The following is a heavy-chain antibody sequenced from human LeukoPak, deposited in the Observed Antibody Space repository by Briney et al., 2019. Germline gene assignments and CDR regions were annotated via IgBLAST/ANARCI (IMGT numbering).Heavy chain of an antibody. CDR2: LYHSGST. D-gene: IGHD2-21*02. V-gene: IGHV4-30-2*01. J-gene: IGHJ4*02. CDR3: ARFCSTSDCYHKVLVVS. Sequence: PSETLSFTCTVSGDSISSGGYYWSWIRQPPGEGLEWIGYLYHSGSTYYNPSLKSRVTISVDGSKNQFSLKLSSVTAADTAVYFCARFCSTSDCYHKVLVVSWGQGTLVTVSS. CDR1: GDSISSGGYY.